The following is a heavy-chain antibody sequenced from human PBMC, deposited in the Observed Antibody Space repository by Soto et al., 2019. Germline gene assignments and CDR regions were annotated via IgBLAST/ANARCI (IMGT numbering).Heavy chain of an antibody. CDR3: ARAASAWDYYDSSAYYPAY. J-gene: IGHJ4*02. V-gene: IGHV3-30-3*01. CDR1: GFTFSSYA. CDR2: ISYDGSNK. D-gene: IGHD3-22*01. Sequence: GGSLRLSCAASGFTFSSYAMHWVRQAPGKGLEWVAVISYDGSNKYYADSVKGRFTISRDNSKNPLYLQINSLRAEDTAVHYCARAASAWDYYDSSAYYPAYWGQGTRVTVSP.